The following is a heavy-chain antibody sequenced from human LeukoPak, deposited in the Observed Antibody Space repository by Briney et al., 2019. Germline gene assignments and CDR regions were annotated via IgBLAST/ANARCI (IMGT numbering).Heavy chain of an antibody. D-gene: IGHD3-3*01. CDR1: RFTFSSYG. V-gene: IGHV3-33*01. Sequence: PGRSLRLSCAAPRFTFSSYGMHWVRQAPGKGLEWVAVIWYDGSNKYYADSVKGRFTISRDNSKNTLYLQMNSLRAEDTAVYYCARGPPTIFGVVKYFDYWGQGTLVTVSS. CDR2: IWYDGSNK. J-gene: IGHJ4*02. CDR3: ARGPPTIFGVVKYFDY.